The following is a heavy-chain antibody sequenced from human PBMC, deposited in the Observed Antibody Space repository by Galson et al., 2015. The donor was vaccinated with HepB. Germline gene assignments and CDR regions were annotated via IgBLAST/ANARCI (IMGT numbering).Heavy chain of an antibody. D-gene: IGHD3-22*01. CDR3: TTAVEKYYYDTSGYHAFDI. V-gene: IGHV3-15*07. Sequence: SLRLSCAASGFTFSSYSMNWVRQAPGKGLEWVGRIKSKTDGGTTDYAAPVKGRFTISRDDSKDMLYLRMDSLKTEDTAVYYCTTAVEKYYYDTSGYHAFDIWGQGTMVTVST. J-gene: IGHJ3*02. CDR2: IKSKTDGGTT. CDR1: GFTFSSYS.